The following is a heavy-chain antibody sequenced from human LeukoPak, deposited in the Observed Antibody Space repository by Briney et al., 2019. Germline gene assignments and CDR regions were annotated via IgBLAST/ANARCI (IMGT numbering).Heavy chain of an antibody. D-gene: IGHD5-12*01. V-gene: IGHV1-2*02. CDR2: INPNGGDT. CDR3: ARVDTVGTVNPFY. J-gene: IGHJ4*02. CDR1: GYTFTGYY. Sequence: ASVKVSCKASGYTFTGYYIHWVRQAPGQGLEWMGWINPNGGDTNYAQKFQGRVTMTGDTSISTAYMELSRLRPDDTAVYYCARVDTVGTVNPFYWGQGTLVTVSS.